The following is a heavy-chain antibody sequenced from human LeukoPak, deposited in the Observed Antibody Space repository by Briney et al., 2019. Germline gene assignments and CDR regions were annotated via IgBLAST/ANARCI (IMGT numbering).Heavy chain of an antibody. J-gene: IGHJ3*02. CDR1: GGSITNYF. CDR3: ARDLAYGSSLRGAFDI. CDR2: LYYTGNS. V-gene: IGHV4-59*01. Sequence: SGTLSLTCTVSGGSITNYFWSWLRQPPGKGLEYIGFLYYTGNSNYNPSPKSRVSISVDTSKNQFSLKLSSVTAADTAVYYCARDLAYGSSLRGAFDIWGRGTMVIVSS. D-gene: IGHD6-13*01.